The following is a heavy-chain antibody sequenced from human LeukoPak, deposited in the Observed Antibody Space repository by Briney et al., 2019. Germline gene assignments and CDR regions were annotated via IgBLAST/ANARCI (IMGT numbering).Heavy chain of an antibody. CDR1: GYTFTSYY. Sequence: ASVKVSCKASGYTFTSYYMHWVRQAPGQGLEWMGWINPNSGGTNYAQKFQGRVTMTRDTSTSTVYMELSSLRSEDTAVYYCATAKFGGNSYFDYWGQGTLVTVSS. CDR3: ATAKFGGNSYFDY. J-gene: IGHJ4*02. V-gene: IGHV1-2*02. CDR2: INPNSGGT. D-gene: IGHD4-23*01.